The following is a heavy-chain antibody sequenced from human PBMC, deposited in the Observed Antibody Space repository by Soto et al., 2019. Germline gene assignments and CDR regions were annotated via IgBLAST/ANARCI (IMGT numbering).Heavy chain of an antibody. J-gene: IGHJ4*02. CDR2: IYYSGST. CDR3: ARVLSYPHPGFDY. D-gene: IGHD1-26*01. V-gene: IGHV4-31*02. CDR1: GFTFSNYA. Sequence: VQLLESGGGLVQPGGSLRLSCTASGFTFSNYAMSWVRQHPGKGLEWIGYIYYSGSTYYNPSLKSRVTISVDTSKNQFSLKLSSVTDADTAVYYCARVLSYPHPGFDYWGQGTLVTVSS.